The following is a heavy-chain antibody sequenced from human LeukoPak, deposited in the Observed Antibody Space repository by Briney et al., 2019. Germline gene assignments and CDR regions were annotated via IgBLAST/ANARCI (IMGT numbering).Heavy chain of an antibody. J-gene: IGHJ3*02. Sequence: PSETLSLTCTVSGGSISSSSYYWGWIRQPPGKGLGWIGSLYYAGNTFLNPTLDSRVTITVDKSKTQFSLKLRSATAADTAVYYCARAARLRITLVRLIHAAFDMWGQGTMVTVSS. CDR1: GGSISSSSYY. D-gene: IGHD3-10*01. CDR2: LYYAGNT. CDR3: ARAARLRITLVRLIHAAFDM. V-gene: IGHV4-39*02.